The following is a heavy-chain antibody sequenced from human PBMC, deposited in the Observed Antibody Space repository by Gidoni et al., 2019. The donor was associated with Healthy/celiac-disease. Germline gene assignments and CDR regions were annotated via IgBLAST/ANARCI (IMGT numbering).Heavy chain of an antibody. D-gene: IGHD3-22*01. CDR2: ISGSGGST. J-gene: IGHJ4*02. V-gene: IGHV3-23*01. Sequence: EVQLLESGGGLVQPGGSLRLSCAASGFTFSSYAMSWVRQAPGKGLEWVSAISGSGGSTYYADSVKGRFTISRDNSKNTLYLQMNSLRAEDTAVYYCAKGSYQGSYYDRRDDKVSNWGQGTLVTVSS. CDR3: AKGSYQGSYYDRRDDKVSN. CDR1: GFTFSSYA.